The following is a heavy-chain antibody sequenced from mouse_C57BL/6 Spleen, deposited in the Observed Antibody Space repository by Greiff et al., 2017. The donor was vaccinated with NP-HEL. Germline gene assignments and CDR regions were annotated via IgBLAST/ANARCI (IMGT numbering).Heavy chain of an antibody. V-gene: IGHV8-12*01. CDR1: GFSLSTSGMG. J-gene: IGHJ4*01. Sequence: QVTLKESGPGILQSSQTLSLTCSFSGFSLSTSGMGVSWNRQPSGKGLEWLVHIYWDDDKRYNPILKRRITFSKDTSRNRVFLKITSVDTADTATYNSARRDGGNYGMDYWGQGTSVTVSS. CDR3: ARRDGGNYGMDY. CDR2: IYWDDDK. D-gene: IGHD2-1*01.